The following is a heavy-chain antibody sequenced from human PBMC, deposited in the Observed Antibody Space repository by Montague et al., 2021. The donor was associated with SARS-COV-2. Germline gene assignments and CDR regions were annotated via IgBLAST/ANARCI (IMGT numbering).Heavy chain of an antibody. CDR2: ISGSGGRT. J-gene: IGHJ4*02. V-gene: IGHV3-23*01. D-gene: IGHD6-13*01. CDR1: EFTFSSYA. Sequence: SLRLSCAASEFTFSSYAMSWVRQAPRKGLEWVSAISGSGGRTYYADSVKGRFTLSRDNSKNTLYLQMNSLRAEDTAVYYCAKAALGSSSYFDYWGQGTLVTVSS. CDR3: AKAALGSSSYFDY.